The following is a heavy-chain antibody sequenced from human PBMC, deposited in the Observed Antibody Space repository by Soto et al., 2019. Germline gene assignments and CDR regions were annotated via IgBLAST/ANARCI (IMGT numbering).Heavy chain of an antibody. V-gene: IGHV4-59*12. Sequence: TSETLSLTCTVSGGSISSYYWSWIRQPPGKGLEWIGYIYYSGSTNYNPSLKSRVTISVDTSKNQFSLKLTSVTAADTAVYYCARDKITGLFDYWGLGTLVTVSS. J-gene: IGHJ4*02. CDR3: ARDKITGLFDY. CDR2: IYYSGST. D-gene: IGHD2-8*02. CDR1: GGSISSYY.